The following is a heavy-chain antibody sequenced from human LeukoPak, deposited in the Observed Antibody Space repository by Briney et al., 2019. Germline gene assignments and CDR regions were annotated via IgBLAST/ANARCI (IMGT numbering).Heavy chain of an antibody. CDR2: IYYSGTT. Sequence: SETLSLTCTVSGGSMSNYYWIWIRQPPGKGLEWIGYIYYSGTTSYNPSLKSRVTISVDTSKNQFSLKLSSVTAADTAVYYCADEGDAFDIWGQGTMVTVSS. V-gene: IGHV4-59*08. J-gene: IGHJ3*02. CDR3: ADEGDAFDI. CDR1: GGSMSNYY.